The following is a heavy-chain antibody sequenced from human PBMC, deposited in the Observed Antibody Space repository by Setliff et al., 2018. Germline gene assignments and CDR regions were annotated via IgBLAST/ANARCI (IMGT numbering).Heavy chain of an antibody. Sequence: VGSLRLSCTASGVSYINDWVSWVRQAPGKGLEWLASINPHGSEKYYADSVKGRFTISRDNAKNSLSLQMNNLRTEDTAVYYCFGAGTCSYWGQGTLVTVSS. CDR3: FGAGTCSY. CDR2: INPHGSEK. J-gene: IGHJ4*02. D-gene: IGHD3-10*01. V-gene: IGHV3-7*01. CDR1: GVSYINDW.